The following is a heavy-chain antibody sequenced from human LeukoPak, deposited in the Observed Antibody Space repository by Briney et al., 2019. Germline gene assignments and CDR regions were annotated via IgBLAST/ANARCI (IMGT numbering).Heavy chain of an antibody. D-gene: IGHD6-19*01. V-gene: IGHV3-21*01. CDR3: ARDPGRGLYFDY. CDR2: ISSSSSYI. J-gene: IGHJ4*02. CDR1: GFTFSSYS. Sequence: GGSLRLSRAASGFTFSSYSMNWVRQAPGKGLEWVSSISSSSSYIYYADSVKGRFTISRDNAKNSLYLQMNSLRAEGTAVYYCARDPGRGLYFDYWGQGTLVTVSS.